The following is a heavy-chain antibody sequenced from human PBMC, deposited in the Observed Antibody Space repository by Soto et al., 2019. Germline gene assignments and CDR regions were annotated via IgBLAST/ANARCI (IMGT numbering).Heavy chain of an antibody. CDR3: VWAYGNGGGYDAFDF. D-gene: IGHD1-1*01. Sequence: ASVKVSCKASGYTFTSYGISWVRQAPGQGLEWMGWISAYNGNTNYARKLQGRVTMTTDTSTSTAYMELRSLRSDDTAVYYCVWAYGNGGGYDAFDFWGRGTVVTVSS. V-gene: IGHV1-18*01. J-gene: IGHJ3*01. CDR1: GYTFTSYG. CDR2: ISAYNGNT.